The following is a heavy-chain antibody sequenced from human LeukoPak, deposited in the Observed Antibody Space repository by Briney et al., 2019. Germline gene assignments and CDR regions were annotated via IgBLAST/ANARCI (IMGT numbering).Heavy chain of an antibody. D-gene: IGHD2-2*02. Sequence: GGSLRLSCAASEFTLSSYAMHWVRQAPGKGLEWVAVISYDGSNKYYADSVKGRFTISRDNSKNTLYLQMNSLRAEDTAVYYCASVVVPAAIGAFDIWGQGTMVTVSS. V-gene: IGHV3-30*04. CDR3: ASVVVPAAIGAFDI. J-gene: IGHJ3*02. CDR2: ISYDGSNK. CDR1: EFTLSSYA.